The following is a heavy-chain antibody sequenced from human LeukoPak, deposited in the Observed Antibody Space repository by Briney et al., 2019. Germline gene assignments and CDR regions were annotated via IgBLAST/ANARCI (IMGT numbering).Heavy chain of an antibody. CDR3: ARRVGYCSSTSCSGTLYYYYGMDV. CDR2: ISGSGGST. J-gene: IGHJ6*02. Sequence: PGGSLRLSCAASGFTFSSYAMSWVRQAPGKGLEWVSAISGSGGSTYYADSVKGRFTTSRDNSKNTLYLQMNSLRAEDTAVYYCARRVGYCSSTSCSGTLYYYYGMDVWGQGTTVTVSS. CDR1: GFTFSSYA. D-gene: IGHD2-2*01. V-gene: IGHV3-23*01.